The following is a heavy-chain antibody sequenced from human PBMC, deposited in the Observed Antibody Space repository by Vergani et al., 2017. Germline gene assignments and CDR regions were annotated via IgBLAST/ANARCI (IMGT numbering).Heavy chain of an antibody. V-gene: IGHV4-39*07. CDR3: ARGTYYDYVWGSYYYYGMDV. J-gene: IGHJ6*02. Sequence: QLQLQESGPGLVKPSETLSLTCTVSGGSISSSSYYWGWIRQPPGKGLEWIGRIYTSGSTNYTPSLKRRVTISVDTSKNQFSLKLSSVTAADTAVYYCARGTYYDYVWGSYYYYGMDVWGQGTTVTVSS. CDR2: IYTSGST. D-gene: IGHD3-16*01. CDR1: GGSISSSSYY.